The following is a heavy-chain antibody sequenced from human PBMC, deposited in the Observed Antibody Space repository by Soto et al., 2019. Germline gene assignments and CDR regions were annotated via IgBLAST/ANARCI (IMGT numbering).Heavy chain of an antibody. D-gene: IGHD1-26*01. V-gene: IGHV3-33*01. CDR2: IWYDGSNK. Sequence: PGGSLRLSFAACGFTFSSYGMHWVRQAQGKGLEWVAVIWYDGSNKYYADSVKGRFTISRDNSKNTLYLQMNSLRAEDTAVYYCARDQGGWSYADDAFDIWGQGTMVTVSS. CDR3: ARDQGGWSYADDAFDI. CDR1: GFTFSSYG. J-gene: IGHJ3*02.